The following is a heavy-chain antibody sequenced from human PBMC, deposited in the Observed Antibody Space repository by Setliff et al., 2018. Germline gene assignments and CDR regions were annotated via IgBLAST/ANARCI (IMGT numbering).Heavy chain of an antibody. CDR2: IGHTGSI. Sequence: SETLSLTCTVSGYSISSGYIWGWIRQPPGKGLEWVGNIGHTGSINYNPSLKSRLTISRDTSKNQVSLKLNSVTAADMAVYYCAREQWLDQPGYYYMDVWAKGTTVTVSS. CDR3: AREQWLDQPGYYYMDV. J-gene: IGHJ6*03. V-gene: IGHV4-38-2*02. CDR1: GYSISSGYI. D-gene: IGHD6-19*01.